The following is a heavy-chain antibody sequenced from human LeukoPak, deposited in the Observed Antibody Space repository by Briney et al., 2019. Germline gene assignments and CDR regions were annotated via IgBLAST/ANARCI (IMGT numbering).Heavy chain of an antibody. CDR1: GDSISNYY. J-gene: IGHJ4*02. CDR3: ARAEKAVTGTLDY. Sequence: SETLSLTCTVSGDSISNYYWSWIRQSPGKNLEWIGYMYNRGTTIYNPSLKSRITISTDTSKNQFSLRLTAVTAADTAVYYCARAEKAVTGTLDYWGQGTLITVSS. V-gene: IGHV4-59*01. CDR2: MYNRGTT. D-gene: IGHD6-19*01.